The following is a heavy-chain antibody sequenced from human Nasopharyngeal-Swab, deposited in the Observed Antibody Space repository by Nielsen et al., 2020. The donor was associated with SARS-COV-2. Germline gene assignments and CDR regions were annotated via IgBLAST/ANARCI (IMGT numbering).Heavy chain of an antibody. CDR2: ISWNSGSI. D-gene: IGHD2-2*01. CDR1: GFTFDDYA. Sequence: SLKISCAASGFTFDDYAMHWVRQAPGKGLEWVSGISWNSGSIGYADSVKVRFTISRDNAKNSLYLQMNSLRAEDTALYYCAKQPAADYGMDVWGQGTTVTVSS. CDR3: AKQPAADYGMDV. V-gene: IGHV3-9*01. J-gene: IGHJ6*02.